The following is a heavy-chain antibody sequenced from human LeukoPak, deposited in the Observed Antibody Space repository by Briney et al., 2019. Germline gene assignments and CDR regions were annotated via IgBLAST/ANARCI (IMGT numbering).Heavy chain of an antibody. V-gene: IGHV3-64D*09. CDR3: VKTLISVAGTGAFDI. J-gene: IGHJ3*02. CDR2: ISSNGGST. D-gene: IGHD6-19*01. Sequence: GGSLRLSCSASGFTFSSYAMHWVRQAPGKGLEYVSVISSNGGSTYYADSVKGRFTISRDNSKNTLYLQMSSLRAEDTAVYYYVKTLISVAGTGAFDIWGQGTMVTVSS. CDR1: GFTFSSYA.